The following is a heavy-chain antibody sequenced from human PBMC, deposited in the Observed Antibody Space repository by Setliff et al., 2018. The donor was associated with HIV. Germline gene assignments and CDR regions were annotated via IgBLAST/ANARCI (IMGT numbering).Heavy chain of an antibody. V-gene: IGHV4-59*12. D-gene: IGHD6-19*01. CDR1: GGSMNNYY. Sequence: PSETLSLTCTVFGGSMNNYYWNWIRQSPGKGLEWIGYVYYSGSDYYNPSFKSRVTLSVDTSENQFSLRLSSVTAADTAVYFCARGGTVSADFDSWGQGTLVTVSS. CDR3: ARGGTVSADFDS. J-gene: IGHJ4*02. CDR2: VYYSGSD.